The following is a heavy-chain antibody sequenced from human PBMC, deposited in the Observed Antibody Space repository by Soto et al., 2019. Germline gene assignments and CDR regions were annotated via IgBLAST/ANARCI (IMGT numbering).Heavy chain of an antibody. CDR2: ISAYNGNT. CDR1: GYTFTSYG. J-gene: IGHJ6*02. Sequence: ASVKVSCKASGYTFTSYGISWVRQAPGQGLEWMGWISAYNGNTNYAQKLQGRVTMTTDTSTRTAYMELRSLRSDDTAVYYCAREGDYVWGSYRFGAEWLYYYYGMDVWGQGTTVTVSS. CDR3: AREGDYVWGSYRFGAEWLYYYYGMDV. D-gene: IGHD3-16*02. V-gene: IGHV1-18*01.